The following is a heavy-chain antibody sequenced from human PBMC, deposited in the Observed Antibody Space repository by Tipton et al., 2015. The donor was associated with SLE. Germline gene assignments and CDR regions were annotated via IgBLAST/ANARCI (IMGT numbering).Heavy chain of an antibody. V-gene: IGHV4-59*01. Sequence: LRLSCTVSGGSISSYYWSWIRQPPGKGLEWIGYIYYSGSTNYNPSLKSRVTISVDTSKNQFSLKLSSVTAADTAVYYCARHSSSWYLDYWGQGTLATVSS. D-gene: IGHD6-13*01. CDR1: GGSISSYY. CDR3: ARHSSSWYLDY. J-gene: IGHJ4*02. CDR2: IYYSGST.